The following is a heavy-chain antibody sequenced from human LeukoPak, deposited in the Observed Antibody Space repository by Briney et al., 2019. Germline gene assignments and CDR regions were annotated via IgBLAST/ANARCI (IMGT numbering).Heavy chain of an antibody. D-gene: IGHD3-10*01. CDR2: ISHSGYS. Sequence: SETLSLTCSVSGGSISSGGYYWNWVRQLPEKGLEWLGYISHSGYSYYTPSLKSRLTISMDTSKNQFSLKLTSVTAADTAVYYCAKFGPDAFDIWGQGTMVTVSS. CDR1: GGSISSGGYY. V-gene: IGHV4-31*03. J-gene: IGHJ3*02. CDR3: AKFGPDAFDI.